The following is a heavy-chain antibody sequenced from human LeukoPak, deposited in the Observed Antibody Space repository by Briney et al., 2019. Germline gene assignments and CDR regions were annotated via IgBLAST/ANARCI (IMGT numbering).Heavy chain of an antibody. CDR1: GFTFSSYS. J-gene: IGHJ4*02. Sequence: GGSLRLSCAASGFTFSSYSMNWVRQALGKGLEWVSSISSSSSYIYYADSVKGRFTISRDNTKNSVILQMNSLRGEDTAIYYCSRDGAVSGIENDYWGQGTLVTVSS. D-gene: IGHD3-3*01. CDR3: SRDGAVSGIENDY. CDR2: ISSSSSYI. V-gene: IGHV3-21*01.